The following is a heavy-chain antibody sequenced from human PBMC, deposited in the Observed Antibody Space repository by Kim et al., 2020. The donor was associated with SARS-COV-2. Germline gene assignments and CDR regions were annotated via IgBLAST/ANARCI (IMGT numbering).Heavy chain of an antibody. CDR3: ARDSGYGDPFDY. D-gene: IGHD4-17*01. J-gene: IGHJ4*02. Sequence: YNPSLKNRVTNSLDTFRKQFSLKLTSVIAADTAVYFCARDSGYGDPFDYWGQGTLVTVSS. V-gene: IGHV4-59*01.